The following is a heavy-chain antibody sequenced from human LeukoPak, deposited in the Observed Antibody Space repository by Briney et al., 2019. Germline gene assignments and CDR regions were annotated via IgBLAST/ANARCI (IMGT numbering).Heavy chain of an antibody. CDR1: GGTFSSYA. CDR2: IIPIFGIA. CDR3: ARGHGDGYNQREP. V-gene: IGHV1-69*04. J-gene: IGHJ5*02. Sequence: ASVKVSCKASGGTFSSYAISWVRQAPGQGLEWMGRIIPIFGIANCAQKFQGRVTITADKSTSTAYMELSSLRSEDTAVYYCARGHGDGYNQREPWGQGTLVTVSS. D-gene: IGHD5-24*01.